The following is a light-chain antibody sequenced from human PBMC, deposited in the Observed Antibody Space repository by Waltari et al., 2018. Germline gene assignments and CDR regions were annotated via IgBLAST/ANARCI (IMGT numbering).Light chain of an antibody. V-gene: IGKV1-5*03. J-gene: IGKJ2*01. CDR2: KAS. Sequence: DIQMTQSPSTLSASVGDRVTITCRASQSISSWLAWYQQKPGKAPKLRIYKASRLESGVPSRFSGSGSGTEFTLTISSLQPDDFATYYCQQYNSSPYTFGQGTKLEIK. CDR1: QSISSW. CDR3: QQYNSSPYT.